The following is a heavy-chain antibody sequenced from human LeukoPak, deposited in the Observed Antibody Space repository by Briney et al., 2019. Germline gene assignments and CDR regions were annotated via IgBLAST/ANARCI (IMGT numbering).Heavy chain of an antibody. Sequence: GSRRLSCAASGFTFSSYAMSWVRQPPGKGLEWIGEINHSGSTNYNPSLKSRVTISVDTSKNQFSLKLSSVTAADTAVYYCARGRNYYGSGSPVSWFDPWGQGTLVTVSS. D-gene: IGHD3-10*01. J-gene: IGHJ5*02. CDR3: ARGRNYYGSGSPVSWFDP. V-gene: IGHV4-34*01. CDR1: GFTFSSYA. CDR2: INHSGST.